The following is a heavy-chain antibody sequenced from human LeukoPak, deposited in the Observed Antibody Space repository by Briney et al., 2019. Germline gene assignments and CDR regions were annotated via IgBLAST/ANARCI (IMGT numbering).Heavy chain of an antibody. J-gene: IGHJ4*02. Sequence: PGESLRLSCAASGFTFSYAYMTWVRQAPGKGLEWVGRIKSRTDGGTVDYAAPVQGRFTISRDDSENTLYLQMNSLKIEDTAVYYCTTYHNVGSGARYNWGQGTLVTVSS. CDR3: TTYHNVGSGARYN. CDR1: GFTFSYAY. D-gene: IGHD6-6*01. V-gene: IGHV3-15*01. CDR2: IKSRTDGGTV.